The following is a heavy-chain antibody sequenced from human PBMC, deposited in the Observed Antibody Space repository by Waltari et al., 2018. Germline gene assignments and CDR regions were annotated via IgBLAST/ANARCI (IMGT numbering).Heavy chain of an antibody. Sequence: QVQLVQSGAEVKKPGASVKVSCKASGYSFTSYGISWVRQAPGQGLEWMGWVGGYNGVTQYAQKLQDRVTMTADTSTDTAYMELSSLTSGDTAVYYCAPLPGGSGQTFDYWGQGTLVTVSS. CDR1: GYSFTSYG. D-gene: IGHD3-10*01. CDR3: APLPGGSGQTFDY. J-gene: IGHJ4*02. CDR2: VGGYNGVT. V-gene: IGHV1-18*01.